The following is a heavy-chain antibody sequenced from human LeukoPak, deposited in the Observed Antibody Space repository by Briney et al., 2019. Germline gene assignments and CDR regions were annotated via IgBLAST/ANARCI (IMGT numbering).Heavy chain of an antibody. CDR1: GYTFSGYY. J-gene: IGHJ4*02. CDR2: INPNSGGT. CDR3: VRGFSSSFVFDY. V-gene: IGHV1-2*02. Sequence: ASVEVSCKASGYTFSGYYMHWVRQAPGQGLEWMGWINPNSGGTNYAQKFQGRVTMTRDTSFSTAYMDLIRVRSDDTAVYYCVRGFSSSFVFDYWGQGTLVTVSS. D-gene: IGHD6-13*01.